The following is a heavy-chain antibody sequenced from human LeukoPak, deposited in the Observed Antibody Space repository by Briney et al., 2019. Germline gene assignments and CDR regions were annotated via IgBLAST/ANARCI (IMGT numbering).Heavy chain of an antibody. V-gene: IGHV1-2*06. CDR3: ARVGLYDFWSGYFYYYGMDV. J-gene: IGHJ6*02. CDR2: INPNSGGT. Sequence: ASVTVSCTASGYTFTGYYMHWVRQAPGQGLEWMGRINPNSGGTNYAQKFQGRVTMTRDTSISTAYMERSRLRSDDTAVYYCARVGLYDFWSGYFYYYGMDVWGQGTTVTVSS. D-gene: IGHD3-3*01. CDR1: GYTFTGYY.